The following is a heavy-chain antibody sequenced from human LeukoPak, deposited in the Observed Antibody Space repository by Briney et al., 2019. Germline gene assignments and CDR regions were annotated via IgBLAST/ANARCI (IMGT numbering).Heavy chain of an antibody. CDR1: GGSFSGYY. CDR2: IYSSGST. CDR3: ARGAYGAAAGRRMDV. V-gene: IGHV4-59*10. Sequence: SETLSLTCAVYGGSFSGYYWNWIRQPAGKGLEWIGRIYSSGSTNYNPSLKSRVTISVDTSKNQFSLKLSSVAAADTAVYYCARGAYGAAAGRRMDVWGKGTTVTVSS. D-gene: IGHD6-13*01. J-gene: IGHJ6*04.